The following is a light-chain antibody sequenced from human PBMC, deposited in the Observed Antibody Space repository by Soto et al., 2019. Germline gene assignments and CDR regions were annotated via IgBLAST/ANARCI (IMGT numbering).Light chain of an antibody. CDR1: QRVNIN. J-gene: IGKJ1*01. CDR2: GSS. Sequence: MTQSPATLSVSPGERATLSCRASQRVNINLAWYQQKPVQAPRLVMFGSSSRAPGIPDRFSGSGSGTDFTRTISRLEPEDFAVYYCQHYGSSRRWTFGQVSKVDIK. CDR3: QHYGSSRRWT. V-gene: IGKV3-20*01.